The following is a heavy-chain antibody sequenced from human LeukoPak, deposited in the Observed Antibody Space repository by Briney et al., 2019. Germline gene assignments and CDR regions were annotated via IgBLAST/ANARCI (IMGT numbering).Heavy chain of an antibody. CDR1: GFTFSSYA. CDR3: AKDPQA. Sequence: GRSLRLSCAASGFTFSSYAMHWVRQAPGKGLEYVSAISSNGGSTYYANSVKGRFTISRDNSKNTLYLQMGSLRAEDMAVYYCAKDPQAWGQGTLVTVSS. J-gene: IGHJ4*02. V-gene: IGHV3-64*01. CDR2: ISSNGGST.